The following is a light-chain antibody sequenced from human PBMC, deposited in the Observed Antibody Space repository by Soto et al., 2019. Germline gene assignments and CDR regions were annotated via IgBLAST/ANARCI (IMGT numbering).Light chain of an antibody. V-gene: IGKV3-20*01. J-gene: IGKJ1*01. CDR3: QQYDTSRQT. CDR2: GAS. CDR1: QSVTSSY. Sequence: DIVLTQSPGTLSLSPGERATLSCRASQSVTSSYLAWYQQKPGQAPRLLIYGASSRATGLPDRFTGSGSGTDFTLTINRLEPEDFAVYYCQQYDTSRQTFGQGTKVEV.